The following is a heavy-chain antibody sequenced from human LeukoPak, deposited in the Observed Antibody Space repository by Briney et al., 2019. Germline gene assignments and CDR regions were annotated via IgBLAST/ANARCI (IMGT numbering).Heavy chain of an antibody. CDR1: GFTFSNYA. V-gene: IGHV3-23*01. Sequence: PGGSLRLSCAASGFTFSNYAMSWVRQAPGKGLGWVSGISGSGGSTYYADSVKGRFTISRDNSKNTLYLQMNSLRAEDTAVYYCAKDRGVVRGDYWGQGTLVTVSS. D-gene: IGHD2-21*01. J-gene: IGHJ4*02. CDR2: ISGSGGST. CDR3: AKDRGVVRGDY.